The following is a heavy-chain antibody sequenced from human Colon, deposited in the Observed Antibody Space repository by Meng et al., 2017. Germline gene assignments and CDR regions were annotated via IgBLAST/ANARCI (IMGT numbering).Heavy chain of an antibody. CDR1: RFSFSCYA. D-gene: IGHD3-3*01. CDR3: TTRSGFYHFDY. CDR2: ISGSGGDT. Sequence: GGSLRLSCTAPRFSFSCYAMNWVRQAPGKGLAWVSGISGSGGDTYYADSVRGRFTISRDNSKNTVFLQMNSLTAEDTAIYYCTTRSGFYHFDYWGQGTLVTVSS. J-gene: IGHJ4*02. V-gene: IGHV3-23*01.